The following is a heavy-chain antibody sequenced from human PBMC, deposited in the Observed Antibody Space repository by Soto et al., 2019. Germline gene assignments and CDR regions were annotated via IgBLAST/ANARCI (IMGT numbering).Heavy chain of an antibody. D-gene: IGHD3-3*01. V-gene: IGHV3-23*01. J-gene: IGHJ6*02. CDR3: AKDDDFWSGFYYYGMDV. CDR2: ISGSGGST. CDR1: GFTFSSYA. Sequence: GGSLRLSCAASGFTFSSYAMSWVRQAPGKGLEWVSAISGSGGSTYYADSVKGRFTISRDNSKNTLYLQMNSLRAEDTAVYYCAKDDDFWSGFYYYGMDVWGQGTTVTAP.